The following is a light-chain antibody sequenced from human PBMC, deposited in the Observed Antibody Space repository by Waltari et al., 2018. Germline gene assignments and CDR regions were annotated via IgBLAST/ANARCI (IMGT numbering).Light chain of an antibody. CDR2: DAS. J-gene: IGKJ2*01. CDR3: HQYENLPPT. V-gene: IGKV1-33*01. Sequence: MTQSPSSLSASVGDRVTITCQASQDISNYLNWYQQKPGKAPKLLIYDASNLETGVPSRFSGSGSGTDFSFTISSMQPEDIATYYCHQYENLPPTFGQGTKLDIK. CDR1: QDISNY.